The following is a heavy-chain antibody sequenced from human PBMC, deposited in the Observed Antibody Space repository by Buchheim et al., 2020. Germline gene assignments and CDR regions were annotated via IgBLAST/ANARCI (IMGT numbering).Heavy chain of an antibody. D-gene: IGHD3-10*01. CDR2: IWYDGSNK. V-gene: IGHV3-33*01. CDR3: ARVHRPYGSGSYYDYGMDV. CDR1: GFTFSSYG. Sequence: QVQLVESGGGVVQPGRSLRLSCAASGFTFSSYGMHWVRQAPGKGLEWVSVIWYDGSNKYYADSVKGRFTISRDNSKNTLYLQMNSLRAEDTAVYYCARVHRPYGSGSYYDYGMDVWGQGTT. J-gene: IGHJ6*02.